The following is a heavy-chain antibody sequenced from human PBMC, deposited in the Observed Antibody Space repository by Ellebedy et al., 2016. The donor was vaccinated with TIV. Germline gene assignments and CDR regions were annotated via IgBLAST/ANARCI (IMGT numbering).Heavy chain of an antibody. J-gene: IGHJ4*02. V-gene: IGHV3-7*01. CDR3: AGGSGWIIES. Sequence: GESLKISCAASGFSFSNYWMNWVRQAPGKGLEWVANIKQDGSTKNYVDSVKGRFSISRDNGKNSLYLQMSSLRAEDTAVYYCAGGSGWIIESWGQGTLVTVPS. CDR2: IKQDGSTK. CDR1: GFSFSNYW. D-gene: IGHD6-19*01.